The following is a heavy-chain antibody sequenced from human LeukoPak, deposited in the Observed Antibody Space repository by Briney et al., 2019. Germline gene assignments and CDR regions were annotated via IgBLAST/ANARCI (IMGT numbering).Heavy chain of an antibody. CDR3: ARHTWGLGRSYYFDY. V-gene: IGHV4-39*01. Sequence: KASETLSLTCTVSGYSISSSSYYWGWIRQPPGKGLEWIGSLYYSGSTYYNPSLKSRVTISVDTSRNQFSLKLSSVTAADTAVYYCARHTWGLGRSYYFDYWGQGTLVTVSS. J-gene: IGHJ4*02. CDR1: GYSISSSSYY. D-gene: IGHD3-16*01. CDR2: LYYSGST.